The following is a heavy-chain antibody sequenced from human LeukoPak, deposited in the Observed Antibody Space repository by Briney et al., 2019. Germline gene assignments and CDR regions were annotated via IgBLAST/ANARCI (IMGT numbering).Heavy chain of an antibody. J-gene: IGHJ6*03. CDR1: GFTFSSYA. V-gene: IGHV3-30-3*01. Sequence: GRSLRLSCAASGFTFSSYAMHWVRQAPGKGLEWVAVISYDGSNKYYADSVKGRFTISRDNAKNSLYLQMNSLRAEDTAVYYCARAYMDVWGKGTTVTVSS. CDR2: ISYDGSNK. CDR3: ARAYMDV.